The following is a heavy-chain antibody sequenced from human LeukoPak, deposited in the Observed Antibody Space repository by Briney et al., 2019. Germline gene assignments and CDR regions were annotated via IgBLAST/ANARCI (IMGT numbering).Heavy chain of an antibody. J-gene: IGHJ4*02. CDR1: GGSFSGYY. Sequence: SETLSLTCAVYGGSFSGYYWSWIRQPPGKGLEWIGEINHSGSTYYNPSLKSRLTISVDTSKNQFSLKMSSVTAADTAVYYCARENSGAYDSWGQGTLVTVSS. CDR3: ARENSGAYDS. CDR2: INHSGST. D-gene: IGHD1-26*01. V-gene: IGHV4-34*09.